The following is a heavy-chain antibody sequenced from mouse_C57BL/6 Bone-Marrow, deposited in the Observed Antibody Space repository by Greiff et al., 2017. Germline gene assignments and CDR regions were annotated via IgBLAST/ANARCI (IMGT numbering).Heavy chain of an antibody. Sequence: EVQLQQSGPVLVKPGPSVKISCKASGFTFTDYYMHWVKQSPGKSLEWIGLVYPYNGGTSYNQTFKGKATLTVDTSSSTAYMELNSMPTADSAVEYCSTDSYYAGYYFDYWGQGTTLTVSS. V-gene: IGHV1-36*01. CDR1: GFTFTDYY. CDR2: VYPYNGGT. J-gene: IGHJ2*01. CDR3: STDSYYAGYYFDY. D-gene: IGHD1-1*01.